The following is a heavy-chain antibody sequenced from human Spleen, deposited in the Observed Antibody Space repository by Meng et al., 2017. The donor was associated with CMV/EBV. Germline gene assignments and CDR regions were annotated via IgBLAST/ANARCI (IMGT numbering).Heavy chain of an antibody. CDR2: INHSGST. V-gene: IGHV4-39*07. J-gene: IGHJ6*02. CDR3: ARGRQYSSSSRIPAPPIAVAGTRTYYYYYGMDV. Sequence: SETLSLTCTVSGGSISSGGYYWSWIRQPPGKGLEWIGEINHSGSTNYNPSLKSRVTISVDTSKNQFSLKLSSVTAADTAVYYCARGRQYSSSSRIPAPPIAVAGTRTYYYYYGMDVWGQGTTVTVSS. D-gene: IGHD6-19*01. CDR1: GGSISSGGYY.